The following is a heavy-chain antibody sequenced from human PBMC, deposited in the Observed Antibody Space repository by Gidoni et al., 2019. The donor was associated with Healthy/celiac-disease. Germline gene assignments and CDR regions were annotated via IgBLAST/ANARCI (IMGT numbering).Heavy chain of an antibody. CDR1: GGAVSGYY. Sequence: QVQLQQWGAGLLKPSETLSLTCAVYGGAVSGYYWRWARQPPGKVLEWSGEINHSGSTNYNPAPKSRVAISVDTSKNQFSLKLSSVTAADTAVYYCARRKGYYDSSGYEEDAELEVQHWGQGTLVTVSS. CDR2: INHSGST. V-gene: IGHV4-34*01. CDR3: ARRKGYYDSSGYEEDAELEVQH. D-gene: IGHD3-22*01. J-gene: IGHJ1*01.